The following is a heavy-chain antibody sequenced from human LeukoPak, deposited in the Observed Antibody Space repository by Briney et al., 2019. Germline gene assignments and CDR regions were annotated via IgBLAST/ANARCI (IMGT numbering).Heavy chain of an antibody. J-gene: IGHJ4*02. V-gene: IGHV3-30*18. CDR3: AKRPAAAGSNIDY. CDR1: GFTFSSYG. D-gene: IGHD6-13*01. Sequence: GSLRLSCAASGFTFSSYGMHWVRQAPGKGLEWVAVISYDGSNKYYADSVKGRFTISRDNSKNTLYLQMNSLRAEDTAVYYCAKRPAAAGSNIDYWGQGTLVTVSS. CDR2: ISYDGSNK.